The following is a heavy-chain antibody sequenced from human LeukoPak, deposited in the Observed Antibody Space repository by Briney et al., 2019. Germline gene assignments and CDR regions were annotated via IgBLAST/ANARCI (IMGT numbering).Heavy chain of an antibody. CDR3: ARSRNVVPAAPFDY. J-gene: IGHJ4*02. D-gene: IGHD2-2*01. Sequence: PSETLSLTCAVYGGSFSGYYWSWIRQPPGKGLEWIGEINHSGSTNYNPSLKSRVTISVDTSKNQFSLKLSSVTAADTAVCYCARSRNVVPAAPFDYWGQGTLVTVSS. CDR1: GGSFSGYY. CDR2: INHSGST. V-gene: IGHV4-34*01.